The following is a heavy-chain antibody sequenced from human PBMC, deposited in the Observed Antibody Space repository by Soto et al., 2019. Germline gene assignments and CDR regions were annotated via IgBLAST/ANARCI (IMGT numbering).Heavy chain of an antibody. J-gene: IGHJ4*02. Sequence: QVQLQESGPGLVEPSETLSLTCTVSGDSLTRNYWSWIRQPPGKGLEWLAYIHNGRSTNYNPSLMSRVSISLDTSKSQFSLNLNSVTAADTAVYYCARTLSGGFDYWGQGTLVTVSS. V-gene: IGHV4-59*01. CDR3: ARTLSGGFDY. CDR1: GDSLTRNY. CDR2: IHNGRST.